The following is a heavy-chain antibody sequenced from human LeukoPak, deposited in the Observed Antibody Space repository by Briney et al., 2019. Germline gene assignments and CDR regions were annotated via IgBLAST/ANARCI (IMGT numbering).Heavy chain of an antibody. CDR3: ARDHYYGLGSRYYYYYMDV. J-gene: IGHJ6*03. V-gene: IGHV4-61*02. CDR2: IYTTGST. CDR1: GGSISSGSYC. Sequence: PSETLSLTCTVSGGSISSGSYCWTWIRQPAGKGLEWIGRIYTTGSTNYNPSLKSRVTISVDTSKNQVSLKLSSVTAADTAVYYCARDHYYGLGSRYYYYYMDVWGEGTTVTISS. D-gene: IGHD3-10*01.